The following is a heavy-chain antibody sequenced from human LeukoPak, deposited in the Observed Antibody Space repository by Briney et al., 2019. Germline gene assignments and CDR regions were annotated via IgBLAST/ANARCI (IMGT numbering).Heavy chain of an antibody. Sequence: SETLPLTCTVSGGSIGSFYWNWIRQPPGKGLEWIGYVYSSGNTNYNPSLKSRVIISVDTSKNQFSLKLSSVTAADTAVYYCARGGVLLGIDYWGQGTLVTVSS. CDR1: GGSIGSFY. CDR2: VYSSGNT. J-gene: IGHJ4*02. V-gene: IGHV4-59*01. D-gene: IGHD2-8*02. CDR3: ARGGVLLGIDY.